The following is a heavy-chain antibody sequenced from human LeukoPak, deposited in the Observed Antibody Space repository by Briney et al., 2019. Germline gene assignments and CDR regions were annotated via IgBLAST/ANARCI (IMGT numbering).Heavy chain of an antibody. J-gene: IGHJ5*02. CDR3: ARMYYDYVWGSYPTDP. V-gene: IGHV1-8*01. CDR2: MNPNSGNT. Sequence: ASVKVSCKASGYTFTSYDINWVRQATGQGLEWMGWMNPNSGNTGYAQRFQGRITMTRNTSISTAYMELSSLRSEDTAVYYCARMYYDYVWGSYPTDPWGQGTLVTASS. CDR1: GYTFTSYD. D-gene: IGHD3-16*02.